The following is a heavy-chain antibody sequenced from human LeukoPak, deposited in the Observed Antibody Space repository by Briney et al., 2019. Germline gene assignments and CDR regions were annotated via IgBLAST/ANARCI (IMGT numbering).Heavy chain of an antibody. Sequence: PGGSLRLSCAASGFTFSSYWMNWARQAPGKGLEWVASINHNGNVNYYVDSVKGRFTISRDNAKNSLYLQMSNLRAEDTAVYFWPGGGGLDVWGQGATVTVSS. CDR1: GFTFSSYW. CDR2: INHNGNVN. CDR3: PGGGGLDV. V-gene: IGHV3-7*03. J-gene: IGHJ6*02. D-gene: IGHD3-16*01.